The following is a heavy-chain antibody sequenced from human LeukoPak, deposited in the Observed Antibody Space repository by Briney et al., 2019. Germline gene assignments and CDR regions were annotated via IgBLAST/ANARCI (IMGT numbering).Heavy chain of an antibody. J-gene: IGHJ4*02. CDR3: AIQNDGEYFDY. CDR2: IHYSGST. D-gene: IGHD3-10*01. CDR1: GGSISSYY. V-gene: IGHV4-59*08. Sequence: PSETLSLTCTVSGGSISSYYWSWIRQPPGKGLEWIGYIHYSGSTNYNPSLKSRVTISVDTSKIQFSLKLSSVTAADTAVYYCAIQNDGEYFDYWGQGTLVTVSS.